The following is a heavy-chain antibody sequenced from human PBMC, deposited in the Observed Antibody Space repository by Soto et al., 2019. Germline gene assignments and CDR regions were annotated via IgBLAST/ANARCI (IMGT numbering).Heavy chain of an antibody. V-gene: IGHV3-30*09. CDR3: ARDEACTDTSCRNNWVGP. D-gene: IGHD2-8*02. Sequence: QVQVVESGGGVVQPGRSLRLSCAASGFAFSSYAMHWVRLPPGKGLEWVALISYTGGTKYYADSVKGRFAISRDNSKNTVVLEMNGLRPEDTAVYYCARDEACTDTSCRNNWVGPWGRGTLVTVSS. CDR2: ISYTGGTK. CDR1: GFAFSSYA. J-gene: IGHJ5*02.